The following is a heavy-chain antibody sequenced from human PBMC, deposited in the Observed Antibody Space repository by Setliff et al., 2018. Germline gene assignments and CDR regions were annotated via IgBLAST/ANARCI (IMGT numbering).Heavy chain of an antibody. CDR2: IKSYGSGGTI. D-gene: IGHD2-8*01. J-gene: IGHJ3*01. CDR3: VHNADFIGTFNT. V-gene: IGHV3-15*07. Sequence: GSLRLSCAASGFTLNSYLMNWVRQAPGKGLEWAGRIKSYGSGGTIDYAAPVEGRFTISRDDSKNTVYLQMSSLKIEDTAVYYCVHNADFIGTFNTWGQGTMVTVSS. CDR1: GFTLNSYL.